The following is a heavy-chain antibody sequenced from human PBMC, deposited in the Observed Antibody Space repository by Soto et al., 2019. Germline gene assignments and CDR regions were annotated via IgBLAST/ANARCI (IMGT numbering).Heavy chain of an antibody. J-gene: IGHJ6*02. V-gene: IGHV3-13*01. D-gene: IGHD6-6*01. Sequence: GGSLSLSCAASGFTFSSYDMHWVRQATGKGLEWVSAIGTAGDTYYPGSVKGRFTISRENAKNSLYLQMNSLRAGDTAVYYCARGKQLVRDYYYGMDVWGQGTTVTVSS. CDR1: GFTFSSYD. CDR2: IGTAGDT. CDR3: ARGKQLVRDYYYGMDV.